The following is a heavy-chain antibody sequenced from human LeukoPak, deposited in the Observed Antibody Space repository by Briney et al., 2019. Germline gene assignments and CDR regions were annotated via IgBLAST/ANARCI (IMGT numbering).Heavy chain of an antibody. CDR1: GYNFPKPW. J-gene: IGHJ4*02. D-gene: IGHD2/OR15-2a*01. Sequence: GESLKISCKASGYNFPKPWIGWVRQMPGKGLEWMAIIYPDDSRIKYSPSFQGQVTISADRSINTAYLQWSSLRASDTAMYYCARPDYFASHDWGQGTLVTVSS. CDR3: ARPDYFASHD. CDR2: IYPDDSRI. V-gene: IGHV5-51*01.